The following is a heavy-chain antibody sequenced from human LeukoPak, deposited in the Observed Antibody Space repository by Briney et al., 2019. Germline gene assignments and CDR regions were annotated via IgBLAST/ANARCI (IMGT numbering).Heavy chain of an antibody. J-gene: IGHJ6*03. Sequence: PSETLSLTCTVSGGSISSGGYYWSWIRQHPGKGPEWIGYIYYSGSTYYNPSLKSRVTISVDTSKNQFSLKLSSVTAADTAVYYCARTSGYSSSWYYYYYYYMDVWGKGTTVTVSS. V-gene: IGHV4-31*03. CDR3: ARTSGYSSSWYYYYYYYMDV. CDR2: IYYSGST. D-gene: IGHD6-13*01. CDR1: GGSISSGGYY.